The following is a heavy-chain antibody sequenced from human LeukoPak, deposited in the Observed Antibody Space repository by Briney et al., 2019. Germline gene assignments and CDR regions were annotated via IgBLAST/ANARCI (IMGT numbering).Heavy chain of an antibody. Sequence: PGGSLRLSCAASGFTFDTYGMSWVRQAPGKGLEWVSSISSNSANTYYADPVKGRSTISRDNSKNTLYLQMNSLRAEDTAVYYCAKNGTWCGGDCYSDYWGQGTLVTVSS. V-gene: IGHV3-23*01. CDR1: GFTFDTYG. D-gene: IGHD2-21*02. J-gene: IGHJ4*02. CDR3: AKNGTWCGGDCYSDY. CDR2: ISSNSANT.